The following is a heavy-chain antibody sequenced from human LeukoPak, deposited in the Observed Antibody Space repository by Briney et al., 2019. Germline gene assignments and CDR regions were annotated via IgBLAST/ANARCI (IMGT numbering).Heavy chain of an antibody. J-gene: IGHJ4*02. CDR1: GYTFTSHY. CDR3: ARDSFGYSSSWYEGGY. CDR2: INPSGGST. Sequence: GASVKVSCKASGYTFTSHYMHWVRQAPGQGLEWMGIINPSGGSTSYAQKFQARVTMTRDTCTSTVYMELSSLRSEDTAVYYCARDSFGYSSSWYEGGYWGQGTLVTVSS. D-gene: IGHD6-13*01. V-gene: IGHV1-46*01.